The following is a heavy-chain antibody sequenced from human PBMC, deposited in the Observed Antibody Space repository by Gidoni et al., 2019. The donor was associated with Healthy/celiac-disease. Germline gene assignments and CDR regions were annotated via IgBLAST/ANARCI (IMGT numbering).Heavy chain of an antibody. Sequence: EVQLVESGGGLVQPGGSLRLSCAASGFTFSSYEMNWVRQAPGKGLEWVSYISSSGSTIYYADSVKGRFTISRDNAKNSLYLQMNSLRAEDTAVYYCARTFMITFGGVPFDYWGQGTLVTVSS. CDR3: ARTFMITFGGVPFDY. J-gene: IGHJ4*02. CDR2: ISSSGSTI. D-gene: IGHD3-16*01. V-gene: IGHV3-48*03. CDR1: GFTFSSYE.